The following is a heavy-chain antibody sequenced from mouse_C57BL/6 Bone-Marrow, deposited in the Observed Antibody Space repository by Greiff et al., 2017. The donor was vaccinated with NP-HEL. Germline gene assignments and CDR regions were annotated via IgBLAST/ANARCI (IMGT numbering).Heavy chain of an antibody. D-gene: IGHD1-1*01. J-gene: IGHJ4*01. CDR2: IHPNRGST. CDR1: GYTFTSYW. CDR3: ANLFITTVVAPYAMDY. Sequence: QVQLQQPGAELVKPGASVKLSCKASGYTFTSYWMHWVKQRPGQGLEWIGMIHPNRGSTNYNEKFKSKATLTVDKSSSTAYMQLSSLTSEDSAVYYCANLFITTVVAPYAMDYWGQGTSVTVSS. V-gene: IGHV1-64*01.